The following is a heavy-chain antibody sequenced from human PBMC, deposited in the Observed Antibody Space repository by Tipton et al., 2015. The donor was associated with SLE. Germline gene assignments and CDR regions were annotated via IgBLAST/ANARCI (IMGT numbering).Heavy chain of an antibody. CDR3: ARGYCSDGVCYGFGFFDY. Sequence: TLSLTCTVSGGSITSSSYYWGWVRQPPGKGLEWIASIYYSGSTYYNPSLKSRVTISVDTSKSQFSLRLNSVTAADTAVYYCARGYCSDGVCYGFGFFDYWGQGNLVTVSS. D-gene: IGHD2-8*01. CDR1: GGSITSSSYY. CDR2: IYYSGST. V-gene: IGHV4-39*07. J-gene: IGHJ4*02.